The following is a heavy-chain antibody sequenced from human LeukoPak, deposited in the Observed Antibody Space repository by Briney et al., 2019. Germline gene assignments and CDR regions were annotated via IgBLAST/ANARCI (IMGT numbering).Heavy chain of an antibody. CDR1: GFTFSSYG. CDR2: ISYDGSNK. CDR3: AKGPAGPRGCFDY. V-gene: IGHV3-30*18. Sequence: GRSLRLSCAASGFTFSSYGMHWVRQAPGKGLEWVAVISYDGSNKYYADSVKGRFTISRDNSKNTLYLQMNSLRAEDTAVYYCAKGPAGPRGCFDYWGQGTLVTVSS. J-gene: IGHJ4*02. D-gene: IGHD6-13*01.